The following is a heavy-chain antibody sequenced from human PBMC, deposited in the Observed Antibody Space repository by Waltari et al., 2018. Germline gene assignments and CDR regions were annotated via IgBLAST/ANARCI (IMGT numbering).Heavy chain of an antibody. CDR1: GYSITSGQY. V-gene: IGHV4-38-2*01. J-gene: IGHJ4*02. CDR3: WSLNTLRGDY. Sequence: QVQLQESGPGLVKPSETLSLSCGVSGYSITSGQYWGWIRQPPGKGLEWIGSIYHSGGTYYNPSLKSRVTISVDTSTNHFSLNLSSVSAADTAVYYCWSLNTLRGDYWGQGTLVTVSS. CDR2: IYHSGGT. D-gene: IGHD2-15*01.